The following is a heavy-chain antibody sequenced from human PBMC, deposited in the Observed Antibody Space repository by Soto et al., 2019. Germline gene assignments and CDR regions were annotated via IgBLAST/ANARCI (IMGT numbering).Heavy chain of an antibody. Sequence: EVQLVESGGGLVKPGGSLRLSCAASGFTFSSYSMNWVRQAPGKGLEWVSSISSSSSYIYYADSVKGRFTISRDNAKNSLYLQMNSLRAEDTAVYYWARVGYCSGGSCYGLSWFDPWGQGTLVTVSS. CDR1: GFTFSSYS. V-gene: IGHV3-21*01. CDR3: ARVGYCSGGSCYGLSWFDP. CDR2: ISSSSSYI. J-gene: IGHJ5*02. D-gene: IGHD2-15*01.